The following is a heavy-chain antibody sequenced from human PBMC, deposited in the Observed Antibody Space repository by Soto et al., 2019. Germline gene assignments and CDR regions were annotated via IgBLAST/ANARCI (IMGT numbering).Heavy chain of an antibody. CDR1: GGSFSGYY. J-gene: IGHJ4*02. D-gene: IGHD6-19*01. CDR3: ARWGSGWYYFDH. Sequence: QVQLQQWGAGLLKPSETLSLTCAVYGGSFSGYYWSWIRQPPGKGLEWIGEINHSGSTNYNPSLKSPVDISVDPSTNQFCLKLSAVTAADTAVYSCARWGSGWYYFDHWGQGTLVTVSS. V-gene: IGHV4-34*01. CDR2: INHSGST.